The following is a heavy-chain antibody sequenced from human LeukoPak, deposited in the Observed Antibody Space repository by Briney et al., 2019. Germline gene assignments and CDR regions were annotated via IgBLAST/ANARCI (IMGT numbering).Heavy chain of an antibody. CDR2: INPYNGNT. V-gene: IGHV1-18*01. CDR3: ARGRGYSGYALDY. CDR1: GYSFTSYG. D-gene: IGHD5-12*01. Sequence: ASVKVSCKASGYSFTSYGITWVRLAHGQGLERMGWINPYNGNTNYAQKVQGRVTLTTDTSTTTAYMELRSLRSDDTAIYYCARGRGYSGYALDYWGQGTQVTVSS. J-gene: IGHJ4*02.